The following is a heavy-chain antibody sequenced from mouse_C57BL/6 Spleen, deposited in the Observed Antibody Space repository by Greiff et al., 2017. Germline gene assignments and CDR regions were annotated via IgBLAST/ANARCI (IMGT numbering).Heavy chain of an antibody. D-gene: IGHD2-5*01. Sequence: EVQGVESGGGLVKPGGSLKLSCAASGFTFSSYAMSWVRQTPEKRLEWVATISDGGSYTYYPDNVKGRFTISRDNAKNNLYLQMSHLKSEDTAMYYCARGGSNYWFAYWGQGTLVTVSA. CDR2: ISDGGSYT. J-gene: IGHJ3*01. V-gene: IGHV5-4*01. CDR1: GFTFSSYA. CDR3: ARGGSNYWFAY.